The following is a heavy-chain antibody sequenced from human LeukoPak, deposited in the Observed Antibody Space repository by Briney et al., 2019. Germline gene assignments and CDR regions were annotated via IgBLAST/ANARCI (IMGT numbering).Heavy chain of an antibody. V-gene: IGHV3-23*01. J-gene: IGHJ4*02. CDR3: AREHSSGWYYFDY. D-gene: IGHD6-19*01. CDR1: GFTFSTYG. CDR2: ISGSGGST. Sequence: GGSLRLSCAASGFTFSTYGMSWVRQAPGKGLEWVSAISGSGGSTYYADSVKGRFTISRDNSKNTLYLQMNSLRAEDTAVYYCAREHSSGWYYFDYWGQGTLVTVSS.